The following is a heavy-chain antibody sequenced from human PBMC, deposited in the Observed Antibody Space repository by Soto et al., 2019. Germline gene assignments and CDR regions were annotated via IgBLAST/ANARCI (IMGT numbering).Heavy chain of an antibody. V-gene: IGHV3-33*01. J-gene: IGHJ6*02. CDR2: IWYDGSNK. CDR3: ARGHCSGGSCYPYYYYGMDV. Sequence: GGSLRLSCAASGFTFSSYGMHWVRQAPGKGLEWVAVIWYDGSNKYYADSVKGRFTISRDNSKNTLYLQMNSLRAEDTAVYYCARGHCSGGSCYPYYYYGMDVWGQGTTVTVSS. D-gene: IGHD2-15*01. CDR1: GFTFSSYG.